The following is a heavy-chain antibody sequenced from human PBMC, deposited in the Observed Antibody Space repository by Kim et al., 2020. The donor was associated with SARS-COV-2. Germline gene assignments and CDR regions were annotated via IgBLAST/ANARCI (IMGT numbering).Heavy chain of an antibody. V-gene: IGHV3-7*01. Sequence: GGSLRLSCAASGFTFSRYWMSWVRQAPGKGLEWLANIKEDGSDKYYVDSVKGRFTISRDNAMNSLYVQMNSLRDDDTGVYYCATTGGAYWGQGTRVSVSS. CDR3: ATTGGAY. D-gene: IGHD1-26*01. CDR1: GFTFSRYW. CDR2: IKEDGSDK. J-gene: IGHJ4*02.